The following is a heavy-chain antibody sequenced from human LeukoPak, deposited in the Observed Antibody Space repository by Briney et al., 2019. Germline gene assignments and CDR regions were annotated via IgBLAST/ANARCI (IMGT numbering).Heavy chain of an antibody. J-gene: IGHJ5*02. D-gene: IGHD5-18*01. V-gene: IGHV3-48*01. CDR2: ISSSSSTI. Sequence: PGGSLRLSCAASGFTFSSYSMNWVRQAPGKGLEWVSYISSSSSTIYYADSVKGRFAISRDNAKNSLYLQMNSLRAEDTAVYYCARRMVYSYGGNWFDPWGQGTLVTVSS. CDR1: GFTFSSYS. CDR3: ARRMVYSYGGNWFDP.